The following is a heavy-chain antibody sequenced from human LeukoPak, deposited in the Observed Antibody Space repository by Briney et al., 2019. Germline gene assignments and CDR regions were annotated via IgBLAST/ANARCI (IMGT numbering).Heavy chain of an antibody. J-gene: IGHJ4*02. CDR3: ARVGYDFWSGHPKYYFDY. CDR1: GGSINNGGYY. CDR2: IYYSGST. V-gene: IGHV4-61*08. Sequence: PSETLSLTCTVSGGSINNGGYYWSWIRQHPGKGLEWIGYIYYSGSTNYNPSLKSRVTISVDTSKNQFSLKLSSVTAADTAVYYCARVGYDFWSGHPKYYFDYWGQGTLVTVSS. D-gene: IGHD3-3*01.